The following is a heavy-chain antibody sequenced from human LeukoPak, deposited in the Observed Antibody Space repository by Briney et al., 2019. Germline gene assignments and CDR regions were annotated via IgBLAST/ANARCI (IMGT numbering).Heavy chain of an antibody. D-gene: IGHD3-3*01. CDR2: MNPNSGNT. V-gene: IGHV1-8*01. Sequence: ASVKVSCKASGYTFTSYDINWVRQATGQGLEWMGWMNPNSGNTGYAQKFQGRVTITADKSTSTAYMELSSLRSEDTAVYYCARGGPLGVVTHHFDFWGQGTLVTVSS. CDR3: ARGGPLGVVTHHFDF. J-gene: IGHJ4*02. CDR1: GYTFTSYD.